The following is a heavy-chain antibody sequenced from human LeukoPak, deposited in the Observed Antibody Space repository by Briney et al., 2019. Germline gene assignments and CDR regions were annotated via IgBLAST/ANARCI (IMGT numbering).Heavy chain of an antibody. CDR2: IIPILGIA. CDR3: ARNLVAIYCSGGSCYSGLDP. Sequence: GASVKVSCKASGGTFSSYAISWVRQAPGQGLEWMGRIIPILGIANYAQKFQGRVTIAADKSTSTAYMELSSLRSEDTAVYYCARNLVAIYCSGGSCYSGLDPWGQGTLVTVSS. J-gene: IGHJ5*02. CDR1: GGTFSSYA. D-gene: IGHD2-15*01. V-gene: IGHV1-69*04.